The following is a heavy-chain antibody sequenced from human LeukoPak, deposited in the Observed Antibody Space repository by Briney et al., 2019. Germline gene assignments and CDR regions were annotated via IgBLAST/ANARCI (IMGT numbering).Heavy chain of an antibody. J-gene: IGHJ4*02. V-gene: IGHV1-18*01. Sequence: VASVKVSCKASGYTFTSYGISWVRQAPGQGLEWMGWISAYNGNTNYAQKLQGRVTMTTDTSTSTAYMELRSLRSDDTAVYYCARTPTSIAARSFDYWGQGTLVTVFS. D-gene: IGHD6-6*01. CDR2: ISAYNGNT. CDR1: GYTFTSYG. CDR3: ARTPTSIAARSFDY.